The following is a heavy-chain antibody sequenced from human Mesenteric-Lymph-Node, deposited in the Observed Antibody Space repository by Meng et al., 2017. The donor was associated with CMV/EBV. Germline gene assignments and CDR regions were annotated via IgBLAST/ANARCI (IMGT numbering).Heavy chain of an antibody. D-gene: IGHD2-21*01. CDR2: IYSGGST. J-gene: IGHJ4*02. CDR3: AADLGGIAADY. Sequence: GESLKISCAASGFTVSSNYMSWVRQAPGKGLEWVSVIYSGGSTHYADSVKGRFTLSRDNSKNTLYLQMNSLRAEDTAVYYCAADLGGIAADYWGQGTLVTVSS. V-gene: IGHV3-66*02. CDR1: GFTVSSNY.